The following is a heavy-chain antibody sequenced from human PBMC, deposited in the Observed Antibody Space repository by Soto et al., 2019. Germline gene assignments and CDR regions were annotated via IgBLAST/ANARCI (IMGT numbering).Heavy chain of an antibody. Sequence: GRSLRLSCAASGFTFSNAWMNWFRQAPGKGLEWVGRIKSKTDGGTTDYAAPVKGRFTISRDDSKNTLYLQMNSLKTEDTAVYYCISFHLDSSCGYYYDYRSQRTLDTVSA. CDR1: GFTFSNAW. J-gene: IGHJ4*02. CDR3: ISFHLDSSCGYYYDY. V-gene: IGHV3-15*07. CDR2: IKSKTDGGTT. D-gene: IGHD6-13*01.